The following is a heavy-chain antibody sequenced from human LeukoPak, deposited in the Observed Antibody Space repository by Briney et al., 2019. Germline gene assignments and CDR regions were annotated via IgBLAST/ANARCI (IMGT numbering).Heavy chain of an antibody. CDR2: IIPILGIA. V-gene: IGHV1-69*04. J-gene: IGHJ6*02. CDR1: GGTFSSCA. D-gene: IGHD4-17*01. CDR3: ARDMGDYGDDYGMDV. Sequence: GASVKVSCKASGGTFSSCAISWVRQAPGQGLEWMGRIIPILGIANYAQKFQGRVTITADKSTSTAYMELSSLRSEDTAVYYCARDMGDYGDDYGMDVWGQGTTVTVSS.